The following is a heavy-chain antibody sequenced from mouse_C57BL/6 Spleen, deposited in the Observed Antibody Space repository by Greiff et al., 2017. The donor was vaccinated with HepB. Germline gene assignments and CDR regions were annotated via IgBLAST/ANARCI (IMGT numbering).Heavy chain of an antibody. CDR3: ARHGSVDGPYYAMDY. Sequence: EVKLMESGGGLVQPGGSLKLSCAASGFTFSDYYMYWVRQTPEKRLEWVAYISNGGGSTYYPDTVKGRFTISRDNAKNTLYLQMSRLKSEDTAMYYCARHGSVDGPYYAMDYWGQGTSVTVSS. CDR1: GFTFSDYY. V-gene: IGHV5-12*01. J-gene: IGHJ4*01. D-gene: IGHD2-3*01. CDR2: ISNGGGST.